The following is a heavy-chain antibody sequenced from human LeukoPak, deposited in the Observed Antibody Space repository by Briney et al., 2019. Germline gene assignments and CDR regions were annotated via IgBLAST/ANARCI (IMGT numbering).Heavy chain of an antibody. V-gene: IGHV3-33*01. J-gene: IGHJ5*02. D-gene: IGHD3-22*01. CDR1: GFTFNNYG. CDR3: ARGGYYDSGGYFEWFDP. CDR2: IWYDGSNK. Sequence: GRSLRLSCAASGFTFNNYGIHWVRQAPGKGLEWVAVIWYDGSNKYYADSLKGRFTISRDNSKNTLYLQMNSLRAEDTAVYYCARGGYYDSGGYFEWFDPWGQGTLVTVSS.